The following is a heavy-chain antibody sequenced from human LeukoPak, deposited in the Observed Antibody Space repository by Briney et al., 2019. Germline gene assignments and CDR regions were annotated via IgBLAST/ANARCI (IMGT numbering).Heavy chain of an antibody. Sequence: GGSLRLSCADSGFTFSSYWMHWVRQAPGKGLVWVSRLSGDGSRTTYADSVKGRFSISRDNAKNTLYLQMNSLRAEDTAVYYCAKGLRITMIVVTDDYFDYWGQGTLVTVSS. CDR1: GFTFSSYW. D-gene: IGHD3-22*01. V-gene: IGHV3-74*01. CDR2: LSGDGSRT. J-gene: IGHJ4*02. CDR3: AKGLRITMIVVTDDYFDY.